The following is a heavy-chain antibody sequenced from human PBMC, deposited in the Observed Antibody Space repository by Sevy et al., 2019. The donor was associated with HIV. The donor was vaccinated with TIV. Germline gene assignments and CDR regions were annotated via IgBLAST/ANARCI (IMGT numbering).Heavy chain of an antibody. CDR1: GFTFSDHY. CDR3: ARVGRLRTSGGGSCNGDFDH. CDR2: SRNKGNSYTT. V-gene: IGHV3-72*01. J-gene: IGHJ4*03. Sequence: GGSLRLSCAASGFTFSDHYMDWVRQAPGKGLEWVGRSRNKGNSYTTEYAASVKGRFTISRDDSKNSLFLQMNSLKIEDTAVYYWARVGRLRTSGGGSCNGDFDHWGQGTLVTVSS. D-gene: IGHD2-15*01.